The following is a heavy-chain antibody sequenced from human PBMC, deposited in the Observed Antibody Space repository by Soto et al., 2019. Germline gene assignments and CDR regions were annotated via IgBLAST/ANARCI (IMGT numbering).Heavy chain of an antibody. CDR1: GFTVSSHG. CDR3: ARDSSWWVFDC. Sequence: GGSLRLSCAASGFTVSSHGMHWVRQAPGKGLEWVAGFWADGVTKNYVDTVKGRFTISRDISKNTLLLQMDSLRAEDTAVYYCARDSSWWVFDCWGQGTLVTVSS. CDR2: FWADGVTK. D-gene: IGHD2-8*02. J-gene: IGHJ4*02. V-gene: IGHV3-33*01.